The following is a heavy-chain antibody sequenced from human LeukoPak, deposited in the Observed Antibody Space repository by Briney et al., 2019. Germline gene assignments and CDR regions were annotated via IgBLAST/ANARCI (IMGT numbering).Heavy chain of an antibody. CDR2: IIPIFGTA. Sequence: ASVKVSCKASGGTFSSYAISWVRQAPGQGLEWMGGIIPIFGTANYAQKFQGRVTITADESTSTAYMELSSLRSEDTAVYYCARVAVAGQYYYYGMDVWGQGTTVIVSS. D-gene: IGHD6-19*01. CDR3: ARVAVAGQYYYYGMDV. J-gene: IGHJ6*02. V-gene: IGHV1-69*13. CDR1: GGTFSSYA.